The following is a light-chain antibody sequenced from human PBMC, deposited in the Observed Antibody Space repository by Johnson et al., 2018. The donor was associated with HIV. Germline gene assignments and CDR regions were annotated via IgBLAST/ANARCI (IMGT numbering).Light chain of an antibody. CDR3: GTWDNSLSTGV. J-gene: IGLJ1*01. Sequence: QSVLTQPPSVSAAPGQKVTISCSGSSSNIGNNYVSWYQQLPGTAPKLLIYENNKRPSGIPDRFSGSKSGTSATLGITGLQTGDEADYYCGTWDNSLSTGVFGTGTQVTFL. CDR2: ENN. V-gene: IGLV1-51*02. CDR1: SSNIGNNY.